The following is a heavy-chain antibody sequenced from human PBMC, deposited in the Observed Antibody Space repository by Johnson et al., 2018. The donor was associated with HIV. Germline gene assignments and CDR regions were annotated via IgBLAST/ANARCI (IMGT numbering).Heavy chain of an antibody. CDR2: IYSGGST. CDR3: ARDREVVTAIHDAFDI. CDR1: GFTVSSNY. J-gene: IGHJ3*02. Sequence: VKLVESGGGLIQPGGSLRLSCAVSGFTVSSNYMSWVRQAPVKGLEWVSVIYSGGSTYYVDSVKGRLTISRDNAKNSLYLQVNSLRAEDTALYYCARDREVVTAIHDAFDIWGQGTMVTVSS. V-gene: IGHV3-53*01. D-gene: IGHD2-21*02.